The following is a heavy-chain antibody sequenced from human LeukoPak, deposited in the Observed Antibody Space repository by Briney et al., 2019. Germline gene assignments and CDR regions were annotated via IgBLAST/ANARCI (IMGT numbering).Heavy chain of an antibody. J-gene: IGHJ4*02. CDR2: ISSNGGST. Sequence: PGGSLRLSCAASGFTFSSYAMHWVRQAPGKGLEYVSAISSNGGSTYYANSVKGRFTISRDNSKNTLHLQMGSLRAEDMAVYYCARESGGSFGLVFDYWGQGTLVTVSS. V-gene: IGHV3-64*01. CDR3: ARESGGSFGLVFDY. CDR1: GFTFSSYA. D-gene: IGHD3/OR15-3a*01.